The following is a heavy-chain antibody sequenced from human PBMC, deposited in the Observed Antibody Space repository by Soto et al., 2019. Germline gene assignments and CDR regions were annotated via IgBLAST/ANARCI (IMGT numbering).Heavy chain of an antibody. J-gene: IGHJ4*02. Sequence: EVQLVESGGGLVQPGGSLRLSCAASGCTFITYWMHWVRQAPGKWLLWVSRINSDGSSTSYADSVKGRFTISRDNAKNTLYQQMNSRRAEDTAVYDCARSHRSSVTNTHFDYWGQGTLVTVSS. CDR3: ARSHRSSVTNTHFDY. V-gene: IGHV3-74*01. CDR2: INSDGSST. CDR1: GCTFITYW. D-gene: IGHD6-6*01.